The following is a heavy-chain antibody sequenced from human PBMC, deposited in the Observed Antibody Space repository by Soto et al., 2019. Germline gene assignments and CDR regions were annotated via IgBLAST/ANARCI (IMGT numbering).Heavy chain of an antibody. J-gene: IGHJ3*02. CDR3: ARVMGYYDSSGYYRRTDAFDI. CDR2: INVYNGNT. Sequence: QVQLVQSGPEVKKPGASVKVSCKASGYTFTTYFITWVRQAPGQGLEWLGWINVYNGNTEYAQKVQGRVTVTTETSTGTAYMELRSLRSDETAVYYCARVMGYYDSSGYYRRTDAFDIWGQGTMVTVSS. CDR1: GYTFTTYF. V-gene: IGHV1-18*01. D-gene: IGHD3-22*01.